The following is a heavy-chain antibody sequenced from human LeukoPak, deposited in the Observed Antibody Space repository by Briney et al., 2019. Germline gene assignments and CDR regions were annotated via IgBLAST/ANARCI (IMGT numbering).Heavy chain of an antibody. D-gene: IGHD3-3*01. CDR1: GFTFSSYW. Sequence: PGGSLRLSCAASGFTFSSYWMHWVRQAPGKGLVWVSRINSDGSSTSYADSVKGRFTTSRDNAKNTLYLQMNSLRAEDTAVYYCTRDLSGTYYDFWSGYYDWYFDLWGRGTLVTVSS. CDR2: INSDGSST. CDR3: TRDLSGTYYDFWSGYYDWYFDL. J-gene: IGHJ2*01. V-gene: IGHV3-74*01.